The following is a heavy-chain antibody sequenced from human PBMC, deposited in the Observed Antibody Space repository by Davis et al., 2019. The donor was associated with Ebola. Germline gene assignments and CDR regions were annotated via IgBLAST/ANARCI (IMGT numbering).Heavy chain of an antibody. V-gene: IGHV3-23*01. CDR2: ISGSGGST. D-gene: IGHD4-17*01. CDR3: AKQTTVTTGGCFDY. Sequence: GESLKISCAASGFTFSSYGMHWVRQAPGKGLEWVSAISGSGGSTYYADSVKGRFTISRDNSKNTLYLQMNSLRAEDTAVYYCAKQTTVTTGGCFDYWGQGTLVTVSS. J-gene: IGHJ4*02. CDR1: GFTFSSYG.